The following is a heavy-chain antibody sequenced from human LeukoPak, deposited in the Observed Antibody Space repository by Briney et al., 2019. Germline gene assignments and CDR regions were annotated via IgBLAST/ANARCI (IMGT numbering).Heavy chain of an antibody. Sequence: GGSLRLSCAASGFTFDDYAMHWVRQAPGKGLEWVSGISWNSGSIGYADSVKGRFTISRDNSKNTLYLQMNSLRAEDTAVYYCAKGGGPSDYWGQGTLVTVSS. D-gene: IGHD3-16*01. CDR2: ISWNSGSI. CDR3: AKGGGPSDY. V-gene: IGHV3-9*01. J-gene: IGHJ4*02. CDR1: GFTFDDYA.